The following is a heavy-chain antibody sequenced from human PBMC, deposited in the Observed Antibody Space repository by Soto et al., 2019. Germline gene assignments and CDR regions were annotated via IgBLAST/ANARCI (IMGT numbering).Heavy chain of an antibody. J-gene: IGHJ3*01. Sequence: QITLNESGPTLVKPTQTLTLTCTFSGFSLSTTGVAVGWIRQPPGKALEWLGIIFWDDDKRYSPSLKTRLTXXXXXXXXXXXXXXXXXXXXXXXXXXXXXXXXXXXXXGXAFDVWGQGTMVTVSS. CDR2: IFWDDDK. CDR1: GFSLSTTGVA. CDR3: XXXXXXXXXXGXAFDV. V-gene: IGHV2-5*02.